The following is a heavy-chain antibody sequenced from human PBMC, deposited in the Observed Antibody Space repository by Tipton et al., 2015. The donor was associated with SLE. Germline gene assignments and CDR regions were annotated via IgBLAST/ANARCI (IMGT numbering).Heavy chain of an antibody. J-gene: IGHJ4*02. CDR2: TYYTSNWHN. CDR3: ARERTNVYSY. V-gene: IGHV6-1*01. Sequence: GLVKPSQTLSLTCAISGDSASSNSAAWTWIRQSPSRGLEWLGRTYYTSNWHNDYAVSVKSRITINADTSKNQFSLHLNSMAPEDTAVYYCARERTNVYSYWGQGTPVTVSS. D-gene: IGHD2-8*01. CDR1: GDSASSNSAA.